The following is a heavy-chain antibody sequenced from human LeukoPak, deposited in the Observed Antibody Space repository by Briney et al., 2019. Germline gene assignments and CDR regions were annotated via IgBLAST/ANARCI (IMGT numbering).Heavy chain of an antibody. CDR3: ARDKKGSGSYYGYYYYYMDV. D-gene: IGHD3-10*01. CDR2: INHSGST. J-gene: IGHJ6*03. Sequence: SETLSLTCAVYGGSFSGYYWSWIRQPPGKGLEWIGEINHSGSTNYNPSLKSRVTMSVDTSKNQFSLKLSSVTAADTAVYYCARDKKGSGSYYGYYYYYMDVWGKGTTVTISS. V-gene: IGHV4-34*01. CDR1: GGSFSGYY.